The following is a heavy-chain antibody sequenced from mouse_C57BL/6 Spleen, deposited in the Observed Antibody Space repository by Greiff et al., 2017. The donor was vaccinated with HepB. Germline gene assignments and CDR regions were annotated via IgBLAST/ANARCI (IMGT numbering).Heavy chain of an antibody. CDR1: GFTFSSYA. CDR2: ISDGGSYT. J-gene: IGHJ1*03. V-gene: IGHV5-4*01. Sequence: EVQGVESGGGLVKPGGSLKLSCAASGFTFSSYAMSWVRQTPEKRLEWVATISDGGSYTYYPDNVKGRFTISRDNAKNNLYLQMSHLKSEDTAMYYCAREANYRGYFDVWGTGTTVTVSS. CDR3: AREANYRGYFDV. D-gene: IGHD1-1*01.